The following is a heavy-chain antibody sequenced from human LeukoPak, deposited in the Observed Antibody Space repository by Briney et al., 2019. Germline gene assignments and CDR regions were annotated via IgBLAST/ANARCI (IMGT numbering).Heavy chain of an antibody. CDR3: ARAAYGSSGHYFDY. CDR1: GFTFSDYY. J-gene: IGHJ4*02. Sequence: PGGSLRLSCAASGFTFSDYYMNWIRQAPGKGLEWVSYISSSGTTIYYADSVKGRFTISRDNAKNSLYLQMNSLRVEDTAVYYCARAAYGSSGHYFDYWGQGTLVTVSS. CDR2: ISSSGTTI. V-gene: IGHV3-11*01. D-gene: IGHD6-13*01.